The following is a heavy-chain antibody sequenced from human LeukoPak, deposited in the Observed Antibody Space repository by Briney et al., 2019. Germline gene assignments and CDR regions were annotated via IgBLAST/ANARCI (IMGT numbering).Heavy chain of an antibody. CDR1: GFTFSSYA. CDR2: ISSNGGST. Sequence: PGGSLRLSCSASGFTFSSYAMHWVRQAPGKGLEYVSAISSNGGSTYYADSVKGRFTISRDNSKNTLYLQMSSLRAEDTAVYYCAREEFEIRLAPSDMRRPELDSWGQGTLVTVSS. CDR3: AREEFEIRLAPSDMRRPELDS. J-gene: IGHJ4*02. V-gene: IGHV3-64D*06. D-gene: IGHD3-9*01.